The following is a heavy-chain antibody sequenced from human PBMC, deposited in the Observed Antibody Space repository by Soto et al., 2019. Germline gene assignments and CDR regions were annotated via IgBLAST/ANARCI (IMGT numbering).Heavy chain of an antibody. CDR1: GYTFTSYG. CDR2: ISAYNGNT. CDR3: ARGAGMRDERFLEWFMSSAYYYYMDV. D-gene: IGHD3-3*01. V-gene: IGHV1-18*01. J-gene: IGHJ6*03. Sequence: ASVKVSCKASGYTFTSYGISWVRQAPGQGLEWMGWISAYNGNTNYAQKLQGRVTMTTDTSTSTAYMELRSLRSDDTAVYYCARGAGMRDERFLEWFMSSAYYYYMDVWGKGTTVTVSS.